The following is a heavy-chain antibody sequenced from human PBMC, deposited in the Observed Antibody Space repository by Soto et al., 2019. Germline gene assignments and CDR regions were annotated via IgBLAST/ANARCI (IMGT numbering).Heavy chain of an antibody. V-gene: IGHV4-4*07. D-gene: IGHD6-25*01. CDR1: GGDISTYY. J-gene: IGHJ5*02. CDR2: IYSSGST. Sequence: QVQLQEAGPGLVKPSETLSLTCTVSGGDISTYYWTWIRQPAGKGLEWIGRIYSSGSTKNNPSLNTRVTVPLDMSENQFSLRLSPVTAADTAVYSCARGQRVSNWFDPMGHGTFVTFSS. CDR3: ARGQRVSNWFDP.